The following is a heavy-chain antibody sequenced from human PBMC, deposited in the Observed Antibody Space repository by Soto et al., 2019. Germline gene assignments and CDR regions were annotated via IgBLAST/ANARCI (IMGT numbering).Heavy chain of an antibody. V-gene: IGHV3-9*02. J-gene: IGHJ4*02. CDR1: GFTADDYA. D-gene: IGHD4-17*01. Sequence: EVQLVESGGGLVQPGRSLRLSCVASGFTADDYAIHWFRQAPGKGLEWVSGISSNSDTIDYADSVKGRFTISRDNAKNSLFLQMNSLRPEDTALYYCAKDMKWGGMTTIHYFDSWGQGTLVTVSS. CDR2: ISSNSDTI. CDR3: AKDMKWGGMTTIHYFDS.